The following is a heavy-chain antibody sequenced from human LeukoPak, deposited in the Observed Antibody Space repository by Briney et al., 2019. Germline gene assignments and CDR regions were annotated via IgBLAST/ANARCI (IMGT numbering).Heavy chain of an antibody. CDR2: ISYDGSNK. Sequence: GGSLRLSCAASGFTFSSYAMHWVRQAPGKGLEWVAVISYDGSNKYYADSVKGRFTISRDNSKNTLYLQMNSLRAEDTAVYYCASTDGGWYYFDYWGQGTLVTVSS. V-gene: IGHV3-30-3*01. CDR1: GFTFSSYA. D-gene: IGHD6-19*01. J-gene: IGHJ4*02. CDR3: ASTDGGWYYFDY.